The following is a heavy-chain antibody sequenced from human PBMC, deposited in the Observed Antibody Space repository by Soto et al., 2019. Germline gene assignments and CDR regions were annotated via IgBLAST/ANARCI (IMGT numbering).Heavy chain of an antibody. J-gene: IGHJ4*02. Sequence: SQTLSLTCTVSGGSVSSGSYYWSWIRQPPGKGLEWIGYIYYSGSTNYNPSLKSRVTISVDTSKNQFSLKLSSVTAADTAVYYCARLEDYYDSSGTRWGQGTLVTVSS. D-gene: IGHD3-22*01. CDR2: IYYSGST. CDR3: ARLEDYYDSSGTR. CDR1: GGSVSSGSYY. V-gene: IGHV4-61*01.